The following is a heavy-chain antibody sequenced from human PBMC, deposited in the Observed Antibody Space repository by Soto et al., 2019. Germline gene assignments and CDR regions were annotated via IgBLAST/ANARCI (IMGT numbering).Heavy chain of an antibody. CDR2: VFRRGTT. J-gene: IGHJ6*03. Sequence: SETLSLTCAVSGASINRINWWGWVRQPPGKGLEWIGEVFRRGTTNYNPSLKGRATVSLDTSKNQFSLKLSSVTAADTAVYYCARGGPYCSGGSCYSGVYYYYYYMDVWGKGTTVTVSS. CDR3: ARGGPYCSGGSCYSGVYYYYYYMDV. CDR1: GASINRINW. V-gene: IGHV4-4*02. D-gene: IGHD2-15*01.